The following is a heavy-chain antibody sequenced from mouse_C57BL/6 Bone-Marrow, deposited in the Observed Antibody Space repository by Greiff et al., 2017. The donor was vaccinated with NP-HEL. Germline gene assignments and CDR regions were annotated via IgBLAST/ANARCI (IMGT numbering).Heavy chain of an antibody. J-gene: IGHJ1*03. CDR2: IDPSDSYT. Sequence: QVQLQQPGAELVMPGASVKLSCKASGYTFTSYWMHWVKQRPGQGLEWIGEIDPSDSYTNYIQKFKGKSTLTVDKSSSTAYMQLSSLTSEDSAVYYCARRGYDYGDWYFDVWGTGTTVTVSS. CDR1: GYTFTSYW. D-gene: IGHD2-4*01. V-gene: IGHV1-69*01. CDR3: ARRGYDYGDWYFDV.